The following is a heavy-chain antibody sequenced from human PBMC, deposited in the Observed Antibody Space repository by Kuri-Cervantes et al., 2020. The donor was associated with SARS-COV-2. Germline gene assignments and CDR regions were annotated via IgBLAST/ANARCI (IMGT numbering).Heavy chain of an antibody. J-gene: IGHJ4*02. V-gene: IGHV1-69*13. CDR3: ARVQSATGTQFFFDY. CDR2: IITLFATP. D-gene: IGHD1-1*01. CDR1: GGGFSTSA. Sequence: SVQVSCKASGGGFSTSAINWVRQAPGQGLEWMGNIITLFATPNYAQKFQGRVTITADELTNTVYMEFSSLRFQETAVYYCARVQSATGTQFFFDYWGQGTLVTVSS.